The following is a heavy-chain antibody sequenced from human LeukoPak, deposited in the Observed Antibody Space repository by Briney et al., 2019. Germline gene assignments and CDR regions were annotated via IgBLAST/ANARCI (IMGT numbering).Heavy chain of an antibody. CDR2: ISWNSGSI. V-gene: IGHV3-9*01. CDR3: AKEMGEGYSGYGDYYYYGMDV. CDR1: GFTFDDYA. D-gene: IGHD5-12*01. J-gene: IGHJ6*02. Sequence: PGGSLRLSCAASGFTFDDYAMHWVRHAPGKGLEWVSGISWNSGSIGYADSVKGRFTISRDNAKNSLYLQMNSLRAEDTALYYCAKEMGEGYSGYGDYYYYGMDVWGQGTTVTVSS.